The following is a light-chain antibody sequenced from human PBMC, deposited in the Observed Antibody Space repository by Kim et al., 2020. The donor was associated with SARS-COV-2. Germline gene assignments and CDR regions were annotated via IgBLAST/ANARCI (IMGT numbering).Light chain of an antibody. CDR1: QSVSSS. CDR2: DAS. CDR3: QQYNNWPFT. V-gene: IGKV3-15*01. Sequence: SVSPGERAPLSCTASQSVSSSLAWYQQKPGQAPRLLIYDASTRGTGVPAKFSGSGSGTDFTLTIRSLQSEDFAVYYCQQYNNWPFTLGQGTKLEI. J-gene: IGKJ2*01.